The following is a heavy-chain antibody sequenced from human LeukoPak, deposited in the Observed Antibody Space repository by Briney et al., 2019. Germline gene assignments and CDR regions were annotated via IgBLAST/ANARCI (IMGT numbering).Heavy chain of an antibody. CDR2: IYYSGST. V-gene: IGHV4-59*01. J-gene: IGHJ6*02. CDR3: ARVRPPNWNDAYYYGMDV. Sequence: SETLSLTRTVSGGSISSYYWSWIRQPPGKGLEWIGYIYYSGSTNYNPSLKSRVTISVDTSKNQFSLKLSSVTAADTAVYYCARVRPPNWNDAYYYGMDVWGQGTTVTVSS. CDR1: GGSISSYY. D-gene: IGHD1-1*01.